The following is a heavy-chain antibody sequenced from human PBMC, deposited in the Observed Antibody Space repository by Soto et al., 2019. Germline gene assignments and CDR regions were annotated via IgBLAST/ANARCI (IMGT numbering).Heavy chain of an antibody. CDR1: GGSISSGGYY. D-gene: IGHD2-2*01. J-gene: IGHJ1*01. CDR2: INPSGTT. CDR3: ALAPAAHILH. Sequence: SETLSLTCTVSGGSISSGGYYWSWIRQPPGEGLEWIGEINPSGTTNYNPSLKSRVTISVDTSKNQFSLKLSSVTAADTAVYHCALAPAAHILHWGQGTLVTVSS. V-gene: IGHV4-39*07.